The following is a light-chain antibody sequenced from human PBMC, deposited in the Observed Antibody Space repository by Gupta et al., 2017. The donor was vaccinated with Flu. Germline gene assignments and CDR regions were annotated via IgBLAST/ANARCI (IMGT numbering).Light chain of an antibody. CDR1: QSVRNY. J-gene: IGKJ4*01. V-gene: IGKV3-11*01. CDR2: DAS. CDR3: QQRSTSIT. Sequence: SPAHMSLLTGERATHSCRASQSVRNYLDWYQQQPGQAPRLIIYDASNRANGIPGRFSGSGSGTDFPLTSSCREPEDFAVYYWQQRSTSITFGGGTKVDIK.